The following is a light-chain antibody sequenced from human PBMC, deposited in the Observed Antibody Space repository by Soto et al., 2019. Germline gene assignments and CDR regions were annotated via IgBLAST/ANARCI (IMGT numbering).Light chain of an antibody. Sequence: AIRMTQSPSSLSASTGDRVPITSRASQGISSYLAWYQQKPGKAPKIMIYAASTLQSGVPSRFSGSGSGTDFTLTISCLQSEDFATYYCQQYYSYPPTLGQGTKVDIK. J-gene: IGKJ1*01. V-gene: IGKV1-8*01. CDR1: QGISSY. CDR2: AAS. CDR3: QQYYSYPPT.